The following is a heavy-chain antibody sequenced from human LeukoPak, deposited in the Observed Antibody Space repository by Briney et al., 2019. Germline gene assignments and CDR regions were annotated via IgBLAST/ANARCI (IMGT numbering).Heavy chain of an antibody. J-gene: IGHJ4*02. Sequence: SETLALTCTVSGGSISSYYWSWIRQPPGKGLEWIGYIYYTGSTNYNPSLKSRVTMSVDTSKNQFSLKLSSVTAADTAVYYCARHAYSGSYQHDYWGQGTLVPVSS. V-gene: IGHV4-59*08. CDR3: ARHAYSGSYQHDY. CDR2: IYYTGST. D-gene: IGHD1-26*01. CDR1: GGSISSYY.